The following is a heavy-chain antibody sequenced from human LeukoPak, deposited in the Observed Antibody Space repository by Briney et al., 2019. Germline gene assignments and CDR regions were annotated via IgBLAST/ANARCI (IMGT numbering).Heavy chain of an antibody. CDR2: ISGSGGST. CDR3: ATEANDILTGYYATFDY. Sequence: GGSLRLSCAASGFTLSSYAMSWVRQAPGKGLEWVSAISGSGGSTYYADSVKGRFTISRDNSKNTLYLQMNSLRAEDTAVYYCATEANDILTGYYATFDYWGQGTLVTVSS. D-gene: IGHD3-9*01. V-gene: IGHV3-23*01. CDR1: GFTLSSYA. J-gene: IGHJ4*02.